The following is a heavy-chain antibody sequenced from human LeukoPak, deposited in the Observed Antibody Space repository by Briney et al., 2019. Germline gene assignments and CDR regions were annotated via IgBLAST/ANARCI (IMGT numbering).Heavy chain of an antibody. D-gene: IGHD6-19*01. CDR3: ARGKYSSGWFDY. Sequence: GGSLRLSCAASGFTFSSYSMSWVREAPGKGLEWVSSITTSSTYISYADSVKGRFTISRDNAKNSLYLQMNSLRAEDTAVYYCARGKYSSGWFDYWGQGTLVTVSS. CDR2: ITTSSTYI. CDR1: GFTFSSYS. V-gene: IGHV3-21*01. J-gene: IGHJ4*02.